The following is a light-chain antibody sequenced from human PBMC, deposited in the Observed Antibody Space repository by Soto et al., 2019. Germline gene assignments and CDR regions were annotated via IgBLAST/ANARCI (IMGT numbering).Light chain of an antibody. Sequence: QSVLTQPPSASGTPGQRVTISCSGSSSNIGSNYVYWYQQLPGTAPKLLIYSNNQRPSGVPDRFSGSKSGTSASLAISGLRSEDEADYYCAAWDDSLSAPVVFGGGTKVTVL. J-gene: IGLJ2*01. CDR1: SSNIGSNY. CDR2: SNN. CDR3: AAWDDSLSAPVV. V-gene: IGLV1-47*02.